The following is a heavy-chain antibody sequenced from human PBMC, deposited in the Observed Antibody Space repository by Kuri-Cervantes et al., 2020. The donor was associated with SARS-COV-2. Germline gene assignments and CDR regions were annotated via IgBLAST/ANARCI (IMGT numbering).Heavy chain of an antibody. D-gene: IGHD6-6*01. J-gene: IGHJ6*02. CDR2: SNAGNGNT. CDR3: ATSNSSSGDYLYGLDV. CDR1: GYTFTSYA. Sequence: ASVKVSCKASGYTFTSYAMHWVRQAPGQRLEWMGWSNAGNGNTKYSQEFQGRVTITRDTSASTAYMELSSLRSEDTAVYYCATSNSSSGDYLYGLDVWGQGTTVTVSS. V-gene: IGHV1-3*02.